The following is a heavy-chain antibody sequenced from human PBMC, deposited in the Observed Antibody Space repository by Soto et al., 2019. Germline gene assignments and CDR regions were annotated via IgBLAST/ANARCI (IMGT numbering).Heavy chain of an antibody. CDR2: INHSGST. CDR3: ARGRSGTANWFDP. J-gene: IGHJ5*02. V-gene: IGHV4-34*01. Sequence: SETLSLTCAVYGGSFSGYYWSWIRQPPGKGLEWIGEINHSGSTNYNPSLKSRVTISVDTSKNQFSLKLSSVTAADTAVYYCARGRSGTANWFDPWGQGTLVTVSS. CDR1: GGSFSGYY. D-gene: IGHD1-7*01.